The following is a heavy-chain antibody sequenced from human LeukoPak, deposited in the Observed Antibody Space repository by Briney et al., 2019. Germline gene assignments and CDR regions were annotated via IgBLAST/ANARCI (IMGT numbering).Heavy chain of an antibody. CDR2: IYYSGTT. D-gene: IGHD2-2*01. CDR1: GGSITSGSYY. V-gene: IGHV4-39*07. J-gene: IGHJ5*02. CDR3: AREVDAAAAYNWFDP. Sequence: PSEALSLTCTVSGGSITSGSYYWVWIRHPPGKGLEWIGAIYYSGTTYYNPSLKSRVTISVDTSKNQSSLRLSSVTAADTAVYYCAREVDAAAAYNWFDPWGQGTLVTVSS.